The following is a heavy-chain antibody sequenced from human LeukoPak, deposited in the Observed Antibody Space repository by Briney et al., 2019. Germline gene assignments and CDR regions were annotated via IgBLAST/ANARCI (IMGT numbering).Heavy chain of an antibody. CDR2: IRYDGSNK. Sequence: PGGSLRVSCAASGFTFSSYGMHWVRQAPGKGLEWVAFIRYDGSNKYYADSVKGRFTISRDNSKNTLYLQMNSLRAEDTAVYYCARLCGPSSTSCYRASFDIWGQGTMVTVSS. D-gene: IGHD2-2*02. CDR1: GFTFSSYG. V-gene: IGHV3-30*02. CDR3: ARLCGPSSTSCYRASFDI. J-gene: IGHJ3*02.